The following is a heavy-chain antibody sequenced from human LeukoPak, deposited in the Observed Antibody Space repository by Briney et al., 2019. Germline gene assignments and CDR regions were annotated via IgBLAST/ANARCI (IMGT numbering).Heavy chain of an antibody. Sequence: ASVKVSCKASGYTFTSYDINWVRQAPGQGLEWMGWMNPNSGNTGYAQKFQGRVTMTRNTSISTAYMELSSLRSEDTAVYYCARGATFHYYDSSGYAYWGQGTLVTVSS. CDR2: MNPNSGNT. D-gene: IGHD3-22*01. V-gene: IGHV1-8*01. CDR1: GYTFTSYD. CDR3: ARGATFHYYDSSGYAY. J-gene: IGHJ4*02.